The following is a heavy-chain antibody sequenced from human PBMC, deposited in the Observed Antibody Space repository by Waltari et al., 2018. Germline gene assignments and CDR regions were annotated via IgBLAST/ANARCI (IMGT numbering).Heavy chain of an antibody. D-gene: IGHD6-19*01. V-gene: IGHV1-2*06. Sequence: QVQLVQSGAEVKKPGASVKVSCKASGYTFTGYYMHWVRQAPGQGLEWMGRINPNSGGTNYAQKVQGRVTMTRDTSISTAYMELSRLRSDDTAVYYCARERYSSGSMDVWGKGTTVTVSS. CDR1: GYTFTGYY. CDR3: ARERYSSGSMDV. CDR2: INPNSGGT. J-gene: IGHJ6*03.